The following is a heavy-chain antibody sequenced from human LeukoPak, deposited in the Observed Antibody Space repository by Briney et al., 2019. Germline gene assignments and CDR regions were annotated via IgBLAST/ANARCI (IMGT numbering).Heavy chain of an antibody. CDR2: INPNSGGT. V-gene: IGHV1-2*02. J-gene: IGHJ5*02. CDR1: GYTFTGYY. CDR3: AREFPGYCSGGSCYYDNWFDP. D-gene: IGHD2-15*01. Sequence: ASVKVSCKASGYTFTGYYMHWVRQAPGQGLEWMGWINPNSGGTNYAQKFQGRVTLTRDTSISTAYMELSRVRFDDTAIYYCAREFPGYCSGGSCYYDNWFDPWGQGTLVTVSS.